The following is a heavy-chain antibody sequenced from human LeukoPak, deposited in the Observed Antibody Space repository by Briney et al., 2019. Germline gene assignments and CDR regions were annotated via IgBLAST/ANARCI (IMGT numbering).Heavy chain of an antibody. CDR1: GFTFSSYS. V-gene: IGHV3-21*06. CDR2: ISSSSTYI. Sequence: GGSLRLSCAASGFTFSSYSMTWVRQAPGKGLEWVSSISSSSTYIYYADSVKGRFTISRDNAKNSLYLQMNSLGAEDMAVYYCARDYTVYWYFDLWGRGTLVTVSS. CDR3: ARDYTVYWYFDL. J-gene: IGHJ2*01. D-gene: IGHD3-16*01.